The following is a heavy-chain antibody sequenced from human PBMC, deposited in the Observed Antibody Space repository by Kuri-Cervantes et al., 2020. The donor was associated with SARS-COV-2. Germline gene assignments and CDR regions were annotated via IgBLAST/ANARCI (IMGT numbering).Heavy chain of an antibody. V-gene: IGHV3-20*04. Sequence: GESLKISCAASGFTFDDYGMSWVRQAPGKGLEWVSGINWNGGSTGYADSVKGRFTISRDNAKNSLYLQMNSPRAEDTALYYCASSYDSLTLKVYFDYWGQGTLVTVSS. J-gene: IGHJ4*02. CDR2: INWNGGST. CDR3: ASSYDSLTLKVYFDY. D-gene: IGHD3-22*01. CDR1: GFTFDDYG.